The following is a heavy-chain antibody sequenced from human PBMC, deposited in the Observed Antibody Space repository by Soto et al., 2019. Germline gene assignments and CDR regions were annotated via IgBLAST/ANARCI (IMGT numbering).Heavy chain of an antibody. J-gene: IGHJ3*02. Sequence: GGSLILSCAASGFPASSNYMSWVRQAPGKGLEWVSLIYSGGSTYYADSVKGRFTISRDNSKNTLYLQMNSLRAEDTAVYYCATVGLWFGVWTFDIWGQGTMVTVSS. CDR3: ATVGLWFGVWTFDI. V-gene: IGHV3-66*01. D-gene: IGHD3-10*01. CDR1: GFPASSNY. CDR2: IYSGGST.